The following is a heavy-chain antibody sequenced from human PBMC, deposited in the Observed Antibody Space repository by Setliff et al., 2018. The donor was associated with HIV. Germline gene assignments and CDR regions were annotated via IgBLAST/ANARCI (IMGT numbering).Heavy chain of an antibody. CDR2: IRSKAYGGTT. D-gene: IGHD3-10*01. Sequence: HLGGSLRLSCTASGFTFGDYAMSWVRQAPGKGLEWVGFIRSKAYGGTTEYAASVKGRFTISRDDSKSIAYLQMNSLKTEDTAVYYCTRDLTLWFGELYYYYGMDVWGQGTTVTVSS. J-gene: IGHJ6*02. V-gene: IGHV3-49*04. CDR3: TRDLTLWFGELYYYYGMDV. CDR1: GFTFGDYA.